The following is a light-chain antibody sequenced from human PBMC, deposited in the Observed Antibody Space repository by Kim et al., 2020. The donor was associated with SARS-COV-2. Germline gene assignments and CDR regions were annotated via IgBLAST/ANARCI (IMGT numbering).Light chain of an antibody. V-gene: IGKV1-16*01. CDR3: QQYHSYPYT. CDR1: QGIGSS. Sequence: SASVGDRVTITCRARQGIGSSLSWYQQKPGKAPKSLIHGASNLQSGVPSRFSGGGSGTDFTLTITSLQPDDFATYYCQQYHSYPYTFGQGTKLEI. CDR2: GAS. J-gene: IGKJ2*01.